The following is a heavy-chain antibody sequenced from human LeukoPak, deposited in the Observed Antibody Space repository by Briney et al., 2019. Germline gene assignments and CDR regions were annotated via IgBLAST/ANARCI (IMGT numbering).Heavy chain of an antibody. CDR2: INPNIGDT. J-gene: IGHJ4*02. D-gene: IGHD3-22*01. CDR3: ARAGHNSDSGGYDY. Sequence: ASVKVSCKRSGYTFIDHYIHWVRQAPGQGLESMGWINPNIGDTNYAQKFQGRVTMTRDTSSSTAYMELSRLRSDDTAVYYCARAGHNSDSGGYDYWGQGTLVTVSS. V-gene: IGHV1-2*02. CDR1: GYTFIDHY.